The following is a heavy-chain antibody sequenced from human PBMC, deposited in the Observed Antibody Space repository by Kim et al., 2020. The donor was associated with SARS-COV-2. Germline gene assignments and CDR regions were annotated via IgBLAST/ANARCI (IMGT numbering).Heavy chain of an antibody. Sequence: SETLSLTCTVSGGSISSSSYYWGWIRQPPGKGLEWIGSIYYSGSTYYNPSLKSRVTISVDTSKNQFSLKLSSVTAADTAVYYCAPIAVAGHWFDPWGQGTLVTVSS. CDR3: APIAVAGHWFDP. CDR1: GGSISSSSYY. J-gene: IGHJ5*02. V-gene: IGHV4-39*01. CDR2: IYYSGST. D-gene: IGHD6-19*01.